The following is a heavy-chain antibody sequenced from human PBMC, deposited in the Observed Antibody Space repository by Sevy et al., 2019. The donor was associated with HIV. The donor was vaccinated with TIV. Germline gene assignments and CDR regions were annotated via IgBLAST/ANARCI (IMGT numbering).Heavy chain of an antibody. Sequence: GGSLRLSCAASGFTFSDHYMEWVRQAPGKGLEWVGRIRNKADSYTTEFAASVKGRFTISRDDSKNSLYLLMNSLKTEDTAVYYCATHAGIAAAGRVFDYWGQGTLVIASS. CDR1: GFTFSDHY. V-gene: IGHV3-72*01. CDR3: ATHAGIAAAGRVFDY. CDR2: IRNKADSYTT. D-gene: IGHD6-13*01. J-gene: IGHJ4*02.